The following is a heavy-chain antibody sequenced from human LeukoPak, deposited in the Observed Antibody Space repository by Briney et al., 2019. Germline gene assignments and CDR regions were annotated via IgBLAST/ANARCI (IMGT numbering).Heavy chain of an antibody. CDR3: ARVRGSYYSSLFY. J-gene: IGHJ4*02. Sequence: GASVKVSCKASGYSFNMYGISWVRQAPGQGLEWMGWISANNGDTKYAQRFQDRVTLTTDTSTSTVYMDLRGLRSDDTAVYYCARVRGSYYSSLFYWGQGTLVIVSS. CDR2: ISANNGDT. CDR1: GYSFNMYG. V-gene: IGHV1-18*01. D-gene: IGHD3-10*01.